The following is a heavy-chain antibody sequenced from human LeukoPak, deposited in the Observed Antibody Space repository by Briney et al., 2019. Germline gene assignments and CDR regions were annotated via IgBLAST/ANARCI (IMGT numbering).Heavy chain of an antibody. J-gene: IGHJ4*02. CDR2: IYPGDSDT. Sequence: GESLKISCKGSGYSFTSYWIGWVRQMPGKGLEWMGIIYPGDSDTRYSPSFQGQVTISADKSISTAYLQWSSLKASDTAMYYCARQRYYDYVWGSYRPFDYWGQGTLVTVSP. V-gene: IGHV5-51*01. D-gene: IGHD3-16*02. CDR3: ARQRYYDYVWGSYRPFDY. CDR1: GYSFTSYW.